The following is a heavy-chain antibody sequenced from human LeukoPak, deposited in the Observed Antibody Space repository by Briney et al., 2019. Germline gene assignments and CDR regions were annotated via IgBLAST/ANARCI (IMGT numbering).Heavy chain of an antibody. Sequence: SETLSLTCTVSGGSISSYYWSWIRQPPGKGLEWIGYIYYSGSTNYNPSLKSRVTISVDTSKNQFSLKLSSVTAADPAVYYCARLPPKEPGWFDPWGQGTLVTVSS. CDR1: GGSISSYY. CDR3: ARLPPKEPGWFDP. J-gene: IGHJ5*02. D-gene: IGHD1-14*01. CDR2: IYYSGST. V-gene: IGHV4-59*12.